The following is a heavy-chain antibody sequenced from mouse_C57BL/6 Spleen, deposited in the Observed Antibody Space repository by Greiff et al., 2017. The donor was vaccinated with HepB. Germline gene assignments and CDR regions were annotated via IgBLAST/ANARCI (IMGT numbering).Heavy chain of an antibody. CDR2: IDPNSGGT. D-gene: IGHD1-1*01. J-gene: IGHJ1*03. CDR1: GYTFTSYW. Sequence: QVQLKESGAELVKPGASVKLSCKASGYTFTSYWMHWVKQRPGRGLEWIGRIDPNSGGTKYNEKFKSKATLTVDKPSSTAYMQLSSLTSEDSAVYYCARGGTTVVARYFDVWGTGTTVTVSS. V-gene: IGHV1-72*01. CDR3: ARGGTTVVARYFDV.